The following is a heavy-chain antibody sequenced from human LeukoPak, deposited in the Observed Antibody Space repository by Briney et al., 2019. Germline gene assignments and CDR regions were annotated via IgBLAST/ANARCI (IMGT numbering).Heavy chain of an antibody. V-gene: IGHV4-38-2*02. CDR2: IYHSGST. D-gene: IGHD3-3*01. J-gene: IGHJ4*02. Sequence: SETLSLTCTVSGGAIISGYYWGWIRQPPGKGLEWIGSIYHSGSTYCNPSLKSRVTISVDTSKNQFSLKLSSVTAADTAVYYCARGRDFWSGYYRVYYFDYSGQGTLVTVSS. CDR3: ARGRDFWSGYYRVYYFDY. CDR1: GGAIISGYY.